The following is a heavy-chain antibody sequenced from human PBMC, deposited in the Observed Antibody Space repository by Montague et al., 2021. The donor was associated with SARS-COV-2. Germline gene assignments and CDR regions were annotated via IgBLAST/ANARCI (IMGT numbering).Heavy chain of an antibody. V-gene: IGHV4-34*01. CDR1: GSSFSGYY. CDR2: INHGGST. D-gene: IGHD3-10*01. J-gene: IGHJ6*03. Sequence: SETLSLTCAVHGSSFSGYYWNWIRQSPGKGLEWIGEINHGGSTKFSPSLKGRLTISTDTSKNQFSLKLTSVAAADTAVYYCARLRDGVVPSPILGVGPFYSYYYMDDWGRGTPVTVSS. CDR3: ARLRDGVVPSPILGVGPFYSYYYMDD.